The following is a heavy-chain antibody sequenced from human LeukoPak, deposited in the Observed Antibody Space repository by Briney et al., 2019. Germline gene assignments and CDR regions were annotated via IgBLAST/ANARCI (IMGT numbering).Heavy chain of an antibody. J-gene: IGHJ4*02. D-gene: IGHD3-22*01. CDR3: ARDSLSDDSSGYYDF. Sequence: GASVKVSCKASGYTFTGYYMHWVRHAHGHGLEWMGWINPKTLGTNYAQKFRGRVTMTRDTSITTVYMELSSLRSDDTAVYYCARDSLSDDSSGYYDFWGQGTLVTVST. CDR2: INPKTLGT. CDR1: GYTFTGYY. V-gene: IGHV1-2*02.